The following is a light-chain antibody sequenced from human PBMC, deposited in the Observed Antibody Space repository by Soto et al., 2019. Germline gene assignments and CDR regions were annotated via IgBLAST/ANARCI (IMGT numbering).Light chain of an antibody. V-gene: IGKV3-11*01. J-gene: IGKJ3*01. CDR2: DVS. CDR3: QQYENRPYT. Sequence: IVLTQSPATLSLSPGKRASLSCRASQNISNYLIWYQQKPGQAPRLLIYDVSNRATGIPARFSGSGSGTDFTFTISSLQPEDNATYYCQQYENRPYTFGPGTKVDTK. CDR1: QNISNY.